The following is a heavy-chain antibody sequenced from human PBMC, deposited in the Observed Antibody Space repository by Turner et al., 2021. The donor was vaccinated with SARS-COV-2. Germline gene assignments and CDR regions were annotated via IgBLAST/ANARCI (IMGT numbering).Heavy chain of an antibody. D-gene: IGHD4-4*01. J-gene: IGHJ4*02. CDR1: GFTFSSYG. CDR3: AKQQGLYSNPMYYFDY. V-gene: IGHV3-30*18. CDR2: TSYDGSNK. Sequence: QVQLVESGGGVVQHGRALRLYCAASGFTFSSYGMNGVRQAPGKGLEWVAVTSYDGSNKYYADSVKGRFTISRDNSKNTLYLQMNSLRAEDTAVYYCAKQQGLYSNPMYYFDYWGQGTLVTVSS.